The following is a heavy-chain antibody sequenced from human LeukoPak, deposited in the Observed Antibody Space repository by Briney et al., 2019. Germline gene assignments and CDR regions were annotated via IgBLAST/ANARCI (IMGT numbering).Heavy chain of an antibody. CDR1: GFTFSSYS. J-gene: IGHJ4*02. CDR2: ITSSSSYI. D-gene: IGHD6-19*01. V-gene: IGHV3-21*01. Sequence: PGGSLRLSCAASGFTFSSYSMSWVRQAPGKGLEWVSSITSSSSYIYYADSVKGRFTISRDNAKKSVYLQMSSLRAGDTAVYYCARGSTYSSGWYTGFDYWGQGTLVTVSS. CDR3: ARGSTYSSGWYTGFDY.